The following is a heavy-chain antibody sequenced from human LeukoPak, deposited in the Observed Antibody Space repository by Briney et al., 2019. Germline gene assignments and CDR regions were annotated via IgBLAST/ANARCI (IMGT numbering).Heavy chain of an antibody. CDR1: GGSFSGYY. CDR2: INHSGST. V-gene: IGHV4-34*01. J-gene: IGHJ4*02. Sequence: SETLSLTCAVYGGSFSGYYWSWIRQPPGKGLEWIGEINHSGSTNYNPSLKSRVTISVDTSKKQFSLKLSSVTAADTAVYYCARAVSAYYPIDFWGRGTLVTVSS. CDR3: ARAVSAYYPIDF. D-gene: IGHD3-22*01.